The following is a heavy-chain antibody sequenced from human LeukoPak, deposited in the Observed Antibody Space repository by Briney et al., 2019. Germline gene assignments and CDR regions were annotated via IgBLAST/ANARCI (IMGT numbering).Heavy chain of an antibody. D-gene: IGHD3-22*01. V-gene: IGHV1-69*04. J-gene: IGHJ4*02. CDR3: ARGHNAYYYDSSGYPLTFDY. Sequence: ASVKVSCKASGGTFSSYAISWVRQAPGQGLEWMGRIIPILGIANYAQKFQGRVTITADKSTSTAYMELSSLRSEDTAVYYCARGHNAYYYDSSGYPLTFDYWGQGTLVTVSS. CDR1: GGTFSSYA. CDR2: IIPILGIA.